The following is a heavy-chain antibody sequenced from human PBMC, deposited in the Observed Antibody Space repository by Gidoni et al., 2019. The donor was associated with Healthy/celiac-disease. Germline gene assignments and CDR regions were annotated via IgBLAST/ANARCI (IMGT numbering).Heavy chain of an antibody. CDR3: AKAGYCSSTSCYWGYFDY. CDR1: GFTFRSYA. V-gene: IGHV3-23*01. Sequence: EVQLLESGGGLVQPGGSLRLSCAASGFTFRSYAMSWVRQAPGKGLEGVSAISGSGGSTYYADSVKGRFTISRDNSKNTLYLQMNSLRAEDTAVYYCAKAGYCSSTSCYWGYFDYWGQGTLVTVSS. CDR2: ISGSGGST. D-gene: IGHD2-2*01. J-gene: IGHJ4*02.